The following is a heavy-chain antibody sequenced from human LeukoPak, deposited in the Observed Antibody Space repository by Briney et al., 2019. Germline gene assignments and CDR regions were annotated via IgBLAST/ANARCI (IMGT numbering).Heavy chain of an antibody. Sequence: PSETLSLTCTVSGGSISSYYWSWIRQPPGKGLEWIGYIYYSGNTNYNPSLKSRVTISVDTSKNQFSLKLSSVTAADTAVYYCARDSRAVAVAVFDYWGQGTLVTVSS. CDR2: IYYSGNT. V-gene: IGHV4-59*01. J-gene: IGHJ4*02. CDR1: GGSISSYY. CDR3: ARDSRAVAVAVFDY. D-gene: IGHD6-19*01.